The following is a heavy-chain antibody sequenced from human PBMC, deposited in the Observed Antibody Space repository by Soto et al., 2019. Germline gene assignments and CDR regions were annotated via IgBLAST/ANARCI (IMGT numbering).Heavy chain of an antibody. Sequence: SETLSLTCTVSSGSISSGGYYWSWIRQHPGKGLEWIGYIYYSGSTYYNPSLKSRVTISVDTSKNQFSLKLSSVTAADTAVYYCARDQDYYDSSGYVSDAFDIWGQGTMVTVSS. D-gene: IGHD3-22*01. CDR2: IYYSGST. CDR1: SGSISSGGYY. J-gene: IGHJ3*02. CDR3: ARDQDYYDSSGYVSDAFDI. V-gene: IGHV4-31*03.